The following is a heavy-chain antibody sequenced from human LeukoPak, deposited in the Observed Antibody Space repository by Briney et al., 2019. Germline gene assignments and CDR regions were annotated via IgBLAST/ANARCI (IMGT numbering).Heavy chain of an antibody. J-gene: IGHJ5*02. V-gene: IGHV1-2*06. D-gene: IGHD2-15*01. CDR3: AGARPSAVVANTNWFDP. Sequence: ASVKVSCKASGSNFTGFYINWVRQTPGQGLEWMGRINLNRGITNFGSKFRGRVTMTSDTSTTTAYMELSSLQSDDTAVYYCAGARPSAVVANTNWFDPWGQGTLVTVSS. CDR1: GSNFTGFY. CDR2: INLNRGIT.